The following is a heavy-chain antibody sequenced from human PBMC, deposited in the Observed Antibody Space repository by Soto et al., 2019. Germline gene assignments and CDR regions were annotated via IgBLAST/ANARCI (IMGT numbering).Heavy chain of an antibody. V-gene: IGHV6-1*01. CDR1: GDSVSSNSAT. Sequence: SQTLSLTCAISGDSVSSNSATWNWVSQSPSRGLEWLGRTYYRSKWNNDYAVSVKRRITINPDTSKNQFSLQLNSVTPEDTAVYYCARGGGDSSSWYFDYWGQGTLVTVSS. D-gene: IGHD6-13*01. J-gene: IGHJ4*02. CDR3: ARGGGDSSSWYFDY. CDR2: TYYRSKWNN.